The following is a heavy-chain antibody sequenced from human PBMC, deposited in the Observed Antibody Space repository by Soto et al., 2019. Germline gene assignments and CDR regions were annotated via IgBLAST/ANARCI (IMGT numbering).Heavy chain of an antibody. Sequence: GGSLKTSCRGSGYYFSTYWIGWVRQMPGKGLGWVGVIYPGDSDTRYSPSFQGQVTFSADKSISTASLQWTSLKASDTAMYYCARHDGDPSERGAVYYYSNGMDVWGQGTTVTVSS. V-gene: IGHV5-51*01. CDR1: GYYFSTYW. D-gene: IGHD1-26*01. CDR2: IYPGDSDT. J-gene: IGHJ6*02. CDR3: ARHDGDPSERGAVYYYSNGMDV.